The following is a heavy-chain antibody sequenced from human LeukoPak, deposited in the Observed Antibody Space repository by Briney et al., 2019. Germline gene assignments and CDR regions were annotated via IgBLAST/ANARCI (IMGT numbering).Heavy chain of an antibody. D-gene: IGHD2-15*01. CDR3: ARQYCSGGSCYLTAFDI. J-gene: IGHJ3*02. V-gene: IGHV4-59*08. CDR2: IYYSGST. Sequence: KPSETLSLTCTVSGGSISSYYWSWIRQPPGKGLEWIGYIYYSGSTNYNPSLKSRVTISVDTSKSQFSLKLSSVTAADTAVYYCARQYCSGGSCYLTAFDIWGQGTMVTVSS. CDR1: GGSISSYY.